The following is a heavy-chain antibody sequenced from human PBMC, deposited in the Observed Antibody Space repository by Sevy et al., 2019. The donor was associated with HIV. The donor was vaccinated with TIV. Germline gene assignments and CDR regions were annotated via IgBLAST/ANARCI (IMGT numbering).Heavy chain of an antibody. Sequence: GGSLRLSCAASGFSFRNYGMHWVRQAPGKGLEWVAFISNDGSNKYYADSVKGRFTISRDNSQNTLYLQVNNLRADDTAVFYCAKNIWTGYYVPHRYWGQGTLVTVSS. V-gene: IGHV3-30*02. CDR3: AKNIWTGYYVPHRY. J-gene: IGHJ4*02. CDR1: GFSFRNYG. D-gene: IGHD3-9*01. CDR2: ISNDGSNK.